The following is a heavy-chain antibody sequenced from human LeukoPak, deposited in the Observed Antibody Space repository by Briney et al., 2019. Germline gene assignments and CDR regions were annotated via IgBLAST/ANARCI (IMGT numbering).Heavy chain of an antibody. Sequence: SETLSLTCTVSGGSISSYYWSWIRQPAGKGLEWIGRIYTSGSTNYNPSLKSRVTVSVDTSKNQFSLKLSSVTAADTAVYYCARDQRGDSAYDFDYWGQGILVTVSS. D-gene: IGHD5-12*01. V-gene: IGHV4-4*07. CDR2: IYTSGST. J-gene: IGHJ4*02. CDR1: GGSISSYY. CDR3: ARDQRGDSAYDFDY.